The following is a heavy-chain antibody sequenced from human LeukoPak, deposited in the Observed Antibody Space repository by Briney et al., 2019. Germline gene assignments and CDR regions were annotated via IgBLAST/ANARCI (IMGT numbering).Heavy chain of an antibody. V-gene: IGHV3-15*04. J-gene: IGHJ4*02. CDR2: IESRSFGGAT. CDR1: GFGFSDAA. Sequence: GGSLRLSCVGSGFGFSDAAMSWVRQPPGKGLEWVGHIESRSFGGATNYAAPVKGRFTISRDDSKNTLYLEMKNLKSEDTAVYYCLAQYYRDYWGQGTLVTVSS. D-gene: IGHD3-10*01. CDR3: LAQYYRDY.